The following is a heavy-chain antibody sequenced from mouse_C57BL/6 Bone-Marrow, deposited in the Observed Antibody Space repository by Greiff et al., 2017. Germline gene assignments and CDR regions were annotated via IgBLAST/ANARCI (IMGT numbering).Heavy chain of an antibody. J-gene: IGHJ2*01. V-gene: IGHV1-53*01. CDR2: ISPSNGCT. CDR1: GYTFTSYW. Sequence: QVQLQQPGTELVKPGASVKLSCKASGYTFTSYWMHWVKQRPGQGLEWIGNISPSNGCTNYHEKFKGRVTLTVDKSYNKPYLQLSRLTSEDSAVYYCARRVRDYWGQGTTLTVSS. CDR3: ARRVRDY. D-gene: IGHD5-1*01.